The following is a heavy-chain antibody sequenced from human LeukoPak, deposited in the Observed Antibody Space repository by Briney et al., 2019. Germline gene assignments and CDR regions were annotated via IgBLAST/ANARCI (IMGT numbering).Heavy chain of an antibody. CDR2: INPNSGGT. CDR3: ARALYDSAVYFDY. J-gene: IGHJ4*02. D-gene: IGHD5/OR15-5a*01. V-gene: IGHV1-2*04. CDR1: GYTFTCYY. Sequence: GASVKVSCKASGYTFTCYYMHWVRQAPGQGLEWMGWINPNSGGTNYAQKFQGWVTMTRDTSISTAYMELSRLRSDDTAVYYCARALYDSAVYFDYWGQGTLVTVSS.